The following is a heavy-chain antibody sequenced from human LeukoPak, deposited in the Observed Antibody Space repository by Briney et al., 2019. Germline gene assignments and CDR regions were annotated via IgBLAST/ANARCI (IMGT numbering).Heavy chain of an antibody. V-gene: IGHV1-69*04. Sequence: SVKVSCKASGGTFSSYAISWVRQAPGQGLEWMGRIIPILGIANYAQKFQGRVTITADKSTSTAYMELSSLRSEDTAVYYCARDSSYDILTGPPDYWGQGTLVTVSS. CDR1: GGTFSSYA. CDR3: ARDSSYDILTGPPDY. J-gene: IGHJ4*02. D-gene: IGHD3-9*01. CDR2: IIPILGIA.